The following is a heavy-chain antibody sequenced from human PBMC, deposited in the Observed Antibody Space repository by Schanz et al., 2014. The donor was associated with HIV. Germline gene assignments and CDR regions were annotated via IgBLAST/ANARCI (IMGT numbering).Heavy chain of an antibody. CDR1: GYTFTGYY. D-gene: IGHD3-3*02. CDR3: AKSPIFGDVIFYGMDV. Sequence: QVQLVQSGAEVKKPGASVKVSCKASGYTFTGYYMHWVRQAPGQGLEWMGWINPNSGGTNYAQKFQGRVNMTRDTSLSTADMELSRLRSDDTAVYYCAKSPIFGDVIFYGMDVWGQGTTVTVSS. J-gene: IGHJ6*02. V-gene: IGHV1-2*02. CDR2: INPNSGGT.